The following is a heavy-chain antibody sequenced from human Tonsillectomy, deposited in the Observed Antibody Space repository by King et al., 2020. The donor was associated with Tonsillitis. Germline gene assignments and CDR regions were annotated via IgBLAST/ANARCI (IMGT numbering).Heavy chain of an antibody. J-gene: IGHJ5*02. CDR1: GGSFSDYY. D-gene: IGHD1-26*01. Sequence: VQLQQWGAGLLKPSETLSLTCAVYGGSFSDYYWSWIRQPPGKGLEWIGETNHTGSTNYNPSLKSRVTMTIDTSKNQFSLKLSSVTAADTAVYYFAPISVGHDLGSCAHYAARCFDPWGQGTLVTVSS. CDR2: TNHTGST. V-gene: IGHV4-34*01. CDR3: APISVGHDLGSCAHYAARCFDP.